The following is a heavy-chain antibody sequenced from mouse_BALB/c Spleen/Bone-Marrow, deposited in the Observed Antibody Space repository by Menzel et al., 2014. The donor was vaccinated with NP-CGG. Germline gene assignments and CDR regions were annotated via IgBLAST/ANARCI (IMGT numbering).Heavy chain of an antibody. CDR1: GYTFTSYW. CDR3: ARPPYYYGSSYDAMDY. D-gene: IGHD1-1*01. V-gene: IGHV1-7*01. CDR2: INPSTGYT. Sequence: QVQLQQSGAELAKPGASVKMSCKASGYTFTSYWMHWVKQRPGQGLERIGYINPSTGYTEYNQKFKDKATLTADKSSSTAYMQLSSLTSEDSAVYYCARPPYYYGSSYDAMDYWGQGTSVTVSS. J-gene: IGHJ4*01.